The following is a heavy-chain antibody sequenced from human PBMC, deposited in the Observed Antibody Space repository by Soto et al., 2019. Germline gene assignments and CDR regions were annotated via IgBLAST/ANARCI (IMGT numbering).Heavy chain of an antibody. CDR3: AKERRLERGDFDY. CDR1: GFTFSSYA. CDR2: ISGGGNRI. J-gene: IGHJ4*02. D-gene: IGHD1-1*01. V-gene: IGHV3-23*01. Sequence: EVQLLESGGGLVQPGGSLRLSCAASGFTFSSYAMSWVRQAPGKGLEWVSVISGGGNRIYYADSVKGRFTIYRDNSKNTLYLQMNSLRDEDTAIYYCAKERRLERGDFDYWGQGTLVTVSS.